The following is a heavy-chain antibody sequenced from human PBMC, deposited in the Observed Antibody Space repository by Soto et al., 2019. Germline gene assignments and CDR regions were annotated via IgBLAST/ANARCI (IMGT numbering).Heavy chain of an antibody. D-gene: IGHD3-10*01. Sequence: ASVKVSCKASGYTFTGYYMHWVRQAPGQGLEWMGWINPNSGGTNYAQKFQGWVTMTRDTSISTAYMELSRLRSDDTAVYYCAREGNAWFGEVNWFYPCGQGTLLPVSS. CDR2: INPNSGGT. J-gene: IGHJ5*02. V-gene: IGHV1-2*04. CDR3: AREGNAWFGEVNWFYP. CDR1: GYTFTGYY.